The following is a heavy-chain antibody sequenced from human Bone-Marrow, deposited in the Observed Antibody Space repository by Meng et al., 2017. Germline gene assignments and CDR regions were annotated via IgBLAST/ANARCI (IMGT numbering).Heavy chain of an antibody. J-gene: IGHJ4*02. D-gene: IGHD5-18*01. V-gene: IGHV3-33*01. Sequence: GESLKISCAASGFTFSSYGMHWVRQAPGKGLEWVAVIWYDGSNKYYADSVKGRFTISRDNSKNTLYLQMNSLRAEDTAVYYCARGPDTAMVLADYWGQGTLVTVSS. CDR1: GFTFSSYG. CDR3: ARGPDTAMVLADY. CDR2: IWYDGSNK.